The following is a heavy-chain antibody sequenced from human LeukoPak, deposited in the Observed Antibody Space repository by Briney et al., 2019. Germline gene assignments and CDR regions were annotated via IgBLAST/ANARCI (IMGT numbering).Heavy chain of an antibody. CDR2: INPDGART. Sequence: GGSLRLSCAASGFTFRNYWMHWVRQAPGKGLVWVSRINPDGARTDYAGSVKGRFTISRDNAKNMVYLQMNNLRAEDTAVYYCAKEIDGFDVWGQGTLVTVSS. CDR3: AKEIDGFDV. CDR1: GFTFRNYW. V-gene: IGHV3-74*01. J-gene: IGHJ3*01.